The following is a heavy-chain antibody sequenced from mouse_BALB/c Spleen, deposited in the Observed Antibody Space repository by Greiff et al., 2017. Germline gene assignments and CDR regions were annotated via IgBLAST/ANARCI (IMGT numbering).Heavy chain of an antibody. J-gene: IGHJ4*01. CDR2: ISYSGST. CDR3: ARRPSYDYGAMDY. Sequence: EVQRVESGPSLVKPSQTLSLTCSVTGDSITSGYWNWIRKFPGNKLEYMGYISYSGSTYYNPSLKSRISITRDTSKNQYYLQLNSVTTEDTATYYCARRPSYDYGAMDYWGQGTSVTVSS. CDR1: GDSITSGY. D-gene: IGHD2-4*01. V-gene: IGHV3-8*02.